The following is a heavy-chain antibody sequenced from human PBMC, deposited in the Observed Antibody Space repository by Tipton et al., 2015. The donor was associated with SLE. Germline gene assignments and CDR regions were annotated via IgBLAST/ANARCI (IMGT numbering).Heavy chain of an antibody. V-gene: IGHV1-3*03. J-gene: IGHJ4*01. CDR2: INAGNGNT. CDR1: AYSFTTYS. Sequence: QLVQSGADVKKPGASVTLSCKASAYSFTTYSIHWVRQAPGQRLEWLGWINAGNGNTKYSQDVQGRITITRDTSAITAYMDLSSLRSEDMAMYYCATDGASCEYWGHGTLVIVSS. D-gene: IGHD2-15*01. CDR3: ATDGASCEY.